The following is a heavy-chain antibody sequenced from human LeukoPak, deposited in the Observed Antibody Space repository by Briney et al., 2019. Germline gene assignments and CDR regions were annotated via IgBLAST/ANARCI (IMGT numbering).Heavy chain of an antibody. CDR2: IYYTGST. V-gene: IGHV4-59*01. J-gene: IGHJ4*02. D-gene: IGHD3-16*01. CDR3: ATLGGPIEY. CDR1: SESFSGYY. Sequence: PSETLSLTCAVYSESFSGYYWSWIRQPPGKGLEWIAYIYYTGSTNSNPSLKSRVTISIDTSKNQFSLKMTSVTAADTAVYYCATLGGPIEYWGQGTLVTVSS.